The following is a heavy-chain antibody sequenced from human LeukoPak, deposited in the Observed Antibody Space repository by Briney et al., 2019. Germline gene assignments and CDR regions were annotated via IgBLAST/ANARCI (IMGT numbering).Heavy chain of an antibody. CDR3: ARDGSGSDFSLDH. CDR2: IRHDGSNV. J-gene: IGHJ4*02. V-gene: IGHV3-7*04. CDR1: GFDIRNYY. D-gene: IGHD3-10*01. Sequence: GGPLRLSCEASGFDIRNYYMSWVRQAPGKGLEWVGDIRHDGSNVYNVDLVRGRFTISRDNAKNSLFLQMNSLKDEDTAVYYCARDGSGSDFSLDHWGQGTLVTVSS.